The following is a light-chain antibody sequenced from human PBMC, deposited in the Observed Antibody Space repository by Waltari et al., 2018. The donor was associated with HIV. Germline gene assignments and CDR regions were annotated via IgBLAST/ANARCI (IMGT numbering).Light chain of an antibody. CDR1: GSDVGGYNY. J-gene: IGLJ3*02. CDR3: SSYTNRVTWV. Sequence: QSALTQPAFVSGSRGESVTIPCTGTGSDVGGYNYVSWYQQQPGKAPKLLIYAVSNRPSGVSNRFSGSKSGNTASLTVSGLQTEDEADYYCSSYTNRVTWVFGGGTRLTVL. V-gene: IGLV2-14*01. CDR2: AVS.